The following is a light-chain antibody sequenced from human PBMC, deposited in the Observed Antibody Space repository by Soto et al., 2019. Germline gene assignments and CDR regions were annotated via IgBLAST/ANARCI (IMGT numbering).Light chain of an antibody. CDR1: QEINSW. J-gene: IGKJ1*01. CDR3: QQAKTFPRT. V-gene: IGKV1-12*01. Sequence: DIQMTQSPSTVSASVGDRVTITCRASQEINSWLAWYQQKPGKAPKLLIYAASSLQSGVPSRFSGSGSGTDFTLSITSLQTEDFATDYCQQAKTFPRTFGQGPEVEMK. CDR2: AAS.